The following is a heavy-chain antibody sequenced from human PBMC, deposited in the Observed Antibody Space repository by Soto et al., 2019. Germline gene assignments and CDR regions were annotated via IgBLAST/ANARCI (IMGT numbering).Heavy chain of an antibody. J-gene: IGHJ4*02. CDR3: ARHRGYYDILTGYYTELNFDY. D-gene: IGHD3-9*01. V-gene: IGHV4-39*01. CDR1: GGSISSSSYY. Sequence: SETLSLTCTVSGGSISSSSYYWGWIRQPPGKGLEWIGSIYYSGTTYNNPSLKSRVTISVDTSKNQFSPKLSSVTAADTAVYYCARHRGYYDILTGYYTELNFDYWGQGTLVTVSS. CDR2: IYYSGTT.